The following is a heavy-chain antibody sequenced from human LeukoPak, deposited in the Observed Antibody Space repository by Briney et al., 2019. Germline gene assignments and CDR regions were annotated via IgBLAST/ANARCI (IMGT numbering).Heavy chain of an antibody. CDR2: INHSGST. Sequence: SETLSLTCAVYGGSFSGYYWSWIHQPPGKGLEWIGEINHSGSTNYNPSLKSRVTISVDTSKNQFSLKLSSVTAADTAVYYCAKSPPVGRENYYYYYGMDVWGQGTTVTVSS. CDR1: GGSFSGYY. D-gene: IGHD1-26*01. CDR3: AKSPPVGRENYYYYYGMDV. V-gene: IGHV4-34*01. J-gene: IGHJ6*02.